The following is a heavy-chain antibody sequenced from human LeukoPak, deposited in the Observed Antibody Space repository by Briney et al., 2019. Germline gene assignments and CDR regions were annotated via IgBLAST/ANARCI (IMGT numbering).Heavy chain of an antibody. J-gene: IGHJ5*02. Sequence: PGGSLRLSCAVSGITFSSYYMSWVRQAPGKGLEWVSAISGSGGSTYYADSVKGRFTISRDNSKNTLYLQMNSLRAEDTAVYYCAKLGYCSSTSCYTDWFDPWGQGTLVTVSS. V-gene: IGHV3-23*01. D-gene: IGHD2-2*02. CDR2: ISGSGGST. CDR3: AKLGYCSSTSCYTDWFDP. CDR1: GITFSSYY.